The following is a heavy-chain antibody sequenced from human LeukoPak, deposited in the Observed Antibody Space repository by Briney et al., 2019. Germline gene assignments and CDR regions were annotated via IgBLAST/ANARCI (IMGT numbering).Heavy chain of an antibody. D-gene: IGHD3-10*01. Sequence: SETLSLTCAVSGGSISSGGYSWSWIRQPPGKGLEWIGYIYHSGSTYYNPSLKSRVTILVDRSKNQFSLKLSSVTAADTAVYYCARSRFGELLRPNAFDIWGQGTMVTVSS. V-gene: IGHV4-30-2*01. CDR2: IYHSGST. CDR1: GGSISSGGYS. CDR3: ARSRFGELLRPNAFDI. J-gene: IGHJ3*02.